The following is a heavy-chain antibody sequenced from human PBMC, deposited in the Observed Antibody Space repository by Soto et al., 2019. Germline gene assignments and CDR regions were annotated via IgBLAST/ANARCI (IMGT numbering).Heavy chain of an antibody. D-gene: IGHD5-12*01. CDR3: TRAYNGYPPGAFDI. Sequence: GGSLRLSCAASGFTFSNYWMHWVRQTPGKGLVWVSESKSDGSSTKYADSVKGRFTVSRDNAKNTLYLQINSLGAEDTAVYYCTRAYNGYPPGAFDIWGQRTMVTVSS. J-gene: IGHJ3*02. CDR1: GFTFSNYW. V-gene: IGHV3-74*03. CDR2: SKSDGSST.